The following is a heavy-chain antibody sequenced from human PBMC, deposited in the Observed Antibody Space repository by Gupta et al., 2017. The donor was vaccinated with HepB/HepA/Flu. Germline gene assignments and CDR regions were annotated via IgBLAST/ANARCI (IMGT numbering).Heavy chain of an antibody. CDR1: GFTFSGFA. J-gene: IGHJ4*02. V-gene: IGHV3-23*01. CDR3: AKASGYSYGYFWYFDY. Sequence: EVQLLESGGGLVQPGGSLRLSCAASGFTFSGFALSWVCQAPGKGLEWVSAISGSGGSTYYADSVKGRFTISRDNSKNTLYLQMNSLRAEDTAVYYCAKASGYSYGYFWYFDYWGQGTLVTVSS. D-gene: IGHD5-18*01. CDR2: ISGSGGST.